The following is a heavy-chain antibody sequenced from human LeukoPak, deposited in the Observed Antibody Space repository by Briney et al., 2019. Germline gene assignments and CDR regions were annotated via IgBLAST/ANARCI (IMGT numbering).Heavy chain of an antibody. CDR3: AKDYAYYYGSGIGGFDY. Sequence: PGGSLRLSCAASGFTFSSYAMSWARQAPGKGLEWVSAISGSGATTYYADSVKGRFTISRDKSNNTLYLQMNSLRAEGTAVYYCAKDYAYYYGSGIGGFDYWGQGTLVTVSS. V-gene: IGHV3-23*01. CDR2: ISGSGATT. D-gene: IGHD3-10*01. CDR1: GFTFSSYA. J-gene: IGHJ4*02.